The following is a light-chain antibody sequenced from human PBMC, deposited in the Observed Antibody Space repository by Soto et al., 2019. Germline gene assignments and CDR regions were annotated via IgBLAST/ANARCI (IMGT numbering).Light chain of an antibody. CDR3: QQYNNWPPPWT. V-gene: IGKV3-15*01. CDR1: QSVSSN. CDR2: GAS. Sequence: EIVMTQSPATLSVSPGERATLSCRASQSVSSNLAWYQQQPGQAPRLLIYGASTRATGIPARFSGSGSGTEFTLTISSLQSEDFAVYYCQQYNNWPPPWTFGQGTKVEIK. J-gene: IGKJ1*01.